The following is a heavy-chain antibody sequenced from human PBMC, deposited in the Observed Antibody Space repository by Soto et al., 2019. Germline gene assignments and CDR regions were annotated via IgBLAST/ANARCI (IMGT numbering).Heavy chain of an antibody. V-gene: IGHV3-23*01. Sequence: EVQLLESGGALVQPGGSLRLSCAASGFTFSNYDMSWVRQAPGKGLEGVSRVSSNGSSTYYADSVQGRFTITRDNSKTTLYREMSSLGAADTAVYHCARRDCGSGRNCEFGAPAFAYWGQGNLVTVTS. D-gene: IGHD2-21*01. CDR1: GFTFSNYD. CDR2: VSSNGSST. CDR3: ARRDCGSGRNCEFGAPAFAY. J-gene: IGHJ4*02.